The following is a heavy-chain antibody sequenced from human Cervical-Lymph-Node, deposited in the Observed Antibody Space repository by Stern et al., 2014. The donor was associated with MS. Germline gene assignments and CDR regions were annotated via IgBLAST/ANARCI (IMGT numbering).Heavy chain of an antibody. D-gene: IGHD3-10*01. Sequence: EVQLVESGGGLVQPGGSLRLSCAASGFMFNTYWMSWGRQAPGKGLEWVAHIMQAGREKYYVDSVKGRFTISRDNAKDSVSVQLNSLRAEDTAVYYCARARVTSIRGVIRRYWYFDLWGRGTPVTVSS. CDR3: ARARVTSIRGVIRRYWYFDL. CDR2: IMQAGREK. CDR1: GFMFNTYW. V-gene: IGHV3-7*03. J-gene: IGHJ2*01.